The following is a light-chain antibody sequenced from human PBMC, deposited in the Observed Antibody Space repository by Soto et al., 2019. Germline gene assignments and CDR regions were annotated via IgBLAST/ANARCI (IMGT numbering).Light chain of an antibody. J-gene: IGLJ2*01. CDR2: AVT. CDR3: CSYAGSYPWI. CDR1: SSDVGGYNR. V-gene: IGLV2-11*01. Sequence: QSPLTQPPSVSGSPGQSVTISCTGTSSDVGGYNRVSWYQQPPGTAPKLIIYAVTKRPSGFPDRFSGSKSRNTASLTISGLQAEDEADYYCCSYAGSYPWIFGGGTKLTAL.